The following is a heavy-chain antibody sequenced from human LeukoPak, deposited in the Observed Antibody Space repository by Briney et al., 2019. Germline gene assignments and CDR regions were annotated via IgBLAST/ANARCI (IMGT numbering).Heavy chain of an antibody. Sequence: ASVKVSCKASRYTFTSYDINWVRQATGQGLEWVGWMNPNSGNTGYAQKFQGRVTMTRNTSISTAYMELSSLRSEDTAVYYCARVSGVVRVYYYYYGMDVWGQGTTVTVSS. CDR2: MNPNSGNT. CDR3: ARVSGVVRVYYYYYGMDV. J-gene: IGHJ6*02. CDR1: RYTFTSYD. D-gene: IGHD3-16*01. V-gene: IGHV1-8*01.